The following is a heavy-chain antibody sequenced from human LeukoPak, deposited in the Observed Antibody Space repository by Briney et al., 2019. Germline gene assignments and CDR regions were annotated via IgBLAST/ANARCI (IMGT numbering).Heavy chain of an antibody. V-gene: IGHV4-39*01. Sequence: PSETLSLTCTVSGGSISSSAYYWGWLRQPPGKGLEWIGSIYYSGNTYYNPSLKSRVTISVDTSKNQFSLTLSSVTAADTAVYYCARQSTAMGTFDYWGQGTLVPVSS. CDR3: ARQSTAMGTFDY. D-gene: IGHD5-18*01. CDR2: IYYSGNT. CDR1: GGSISSSAYY. J-gene: IGHJ4*02.